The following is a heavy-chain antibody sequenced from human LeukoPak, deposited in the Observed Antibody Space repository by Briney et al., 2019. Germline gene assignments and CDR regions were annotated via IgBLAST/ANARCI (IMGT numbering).Heavy chain of an antibody. J-gene: IGHJ4*02. CDR3: ARIGGFNAFDY. D-gene: IGHD3-16*01. Sequence: GGSLRLSCAASGFTFSNYRMHWVRQAPGEGLVWVSLIDSDGIITTYADSVKGRLTISRDNAKNTLYLQMNSLRAEDTAVYYCARIGGFNAFDYWGQGTLVTVSS. V-gene: IGHV3-74*01. CDR2: IDSDGIIT. CDR1: GFTFSNYR.